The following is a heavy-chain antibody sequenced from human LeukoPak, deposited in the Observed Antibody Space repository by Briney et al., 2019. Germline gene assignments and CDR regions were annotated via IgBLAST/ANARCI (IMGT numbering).Heavy chain of an antibody. J-gene: IGHJ4*02. CDR3: ARGPSGVRGSYSDY. CDR2: ISAYNGNT. Sequence: ASVKVSCKASGYTFTSYGISWVRQAPGQGLEWMGWISAYNGNTNYAQKLQGRVTMTEDTSTDTAYMELSSLRSEDSAVYYCARGPSGVRGSYSDYWGQGTLVTVSS. CDR1: GYTFTSYG. D-gene: IGHD3-16*01. V-gene: IGHV1-18*01.